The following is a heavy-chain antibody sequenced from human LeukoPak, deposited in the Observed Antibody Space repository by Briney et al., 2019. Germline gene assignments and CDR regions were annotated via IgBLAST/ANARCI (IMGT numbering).Heavy chain of an antibody. D-gene: IGHD5-18*01. CDR3: AKLNSYGDY. CDR1: GFTFSKHG. J-gene: IGHJ4*02. V-gene: IGHV3-23*01. Sequence: GGSLRLSCAVSGFTFSKHGMSWVRQAPWKGLEWGSTISGSGDSTYYADSVKGRFTTSRDNSKNVVYLQMDSLRAEDTATYYCAKLNSYGDYWGQGTLVTISS. CDR2: ISGSGDST.